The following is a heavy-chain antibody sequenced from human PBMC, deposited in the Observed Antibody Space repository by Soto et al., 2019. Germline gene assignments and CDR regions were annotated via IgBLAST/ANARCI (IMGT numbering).Heavy chain of an antibody. V-gene: IGHV1-2*04. J-gene: IGHJ6*03. CDR3: AISSSSWEGIYYDMDV. Sequence: WASVKVSCKASGYTFTGYYMHWVRQAPGQGLEWMGWINPKSGGTNYAQKFQGWVTMTRDTSISTAYMELNRLKSDDTAVYYCAISSSSWEGIYYDMDVWGQGTTVTVSS. CDR2: INPKSGGT. D-gene: IGHD6-13*01. CDR1: GYTFTGYY.